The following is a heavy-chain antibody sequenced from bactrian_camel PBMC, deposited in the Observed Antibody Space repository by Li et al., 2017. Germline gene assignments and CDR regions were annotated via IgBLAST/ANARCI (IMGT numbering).Heavy chain of an antibody. CDR3: AAGDSCRTIVARQFDV. Sequence: HVQLVESGGGTVQSGGSLSLSCEMSGYTYTSKPCMGWFRQFPGKEREGVAAITDDGTRTLCADSVKGRFTINRDIVESTLYLRMNRLRAEDSAMYYCAAGDSCRTIVARQFDVWGQGTQ. V-gene: IGHV3S1*01. CDR1: GYTYTSKPC. J-gene: IGHJ4*01. CDR2: ITDDGTRT.